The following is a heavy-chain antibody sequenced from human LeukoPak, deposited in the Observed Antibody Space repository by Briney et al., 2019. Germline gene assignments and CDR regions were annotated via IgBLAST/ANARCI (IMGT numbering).Heavy chain of an antibody. D-gene: IGHD2-2*02. J-gene: IGHJ4*02. Sequence: SETLSLTCAVYGGSFSGYYWGWIRQPPEKGLEWIGEINHSGSTNYNPSLKSRVTLSVDTSKNQFSLKMSSVTAADTAVYYCARIDCGSTSCYNYWGQGSLVTVSS. CDR1: GGSFSGYY. CDR3: ARIDCGSTSCYNY. V-gene: IGHV4-34*01. CDR2: INHSGST.